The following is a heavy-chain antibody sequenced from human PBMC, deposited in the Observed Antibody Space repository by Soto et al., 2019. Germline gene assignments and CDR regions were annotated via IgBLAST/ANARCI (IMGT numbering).Heavy chain of an antibody. V-gene: IGHV3-9*01. Sequence: EVQLVESGGGLVQPGRSLRLSCAASGFTFDDYAMHWVRQAPGKGLEWVSGISWNSGSIGYADSVKGRFTISRDNAKNPLYLQMNSLRAEDTALYYCAKGGNYYYYYMDVWGKGTTVTVSS. CDR2: ISWNSGSI. J-gene: IGHJ6*03. CDR1: GFTFDDYA. D-gene: IGHD3-16*01. CDR3: AKGGNYYYYYMDV.